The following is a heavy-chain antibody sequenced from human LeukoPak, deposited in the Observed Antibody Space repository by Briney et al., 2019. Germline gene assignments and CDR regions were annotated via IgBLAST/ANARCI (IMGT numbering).Heavy chain of an antibody. CDR1: GFTFSSYS. J-gene: IGHJ4*02. V-gene: IGHV3-48*04. CDR3: ARDTLHYDSSGPTNEYYFDY. CDR2: ISSSSSTI. Sequence: GGSLRLSCAASGFTFSSYSMNWVRQAPGKGLEWVSYISSSSSTIYYADSVKGRFTISRDNAKNSLYLQMNSLRAEDTAVYYCARDTLHYDSSGPTNEYYFDYWGQGTLVTVSS. D-gene: IGHD3-22*01.